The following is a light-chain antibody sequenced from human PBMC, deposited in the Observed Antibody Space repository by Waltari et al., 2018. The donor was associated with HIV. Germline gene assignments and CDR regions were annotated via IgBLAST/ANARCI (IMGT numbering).Light chain of an antibody. J-gene: IGLJ2*01. V-gene: IGLV2-23*02. CDR2: EVI. Sequence: QSALTQPASVSGSPGQSITISCTGTSSDVGAYNLVSWYQKYPGAAPKLMIFEVIKRPSGVSVRFSGSRSGNTASLTISGLQTEDEGDYYCCSYSGTGVVFGGVTKVTVL. CDR1: SSDVGAYNL. CDR3: CSYSGTGVV.